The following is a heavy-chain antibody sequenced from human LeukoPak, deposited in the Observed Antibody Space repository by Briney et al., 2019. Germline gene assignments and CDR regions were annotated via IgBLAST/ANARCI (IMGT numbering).Heavy chain of an antibody. CDR3: AKDVDY. CDR2: ISYDGSNK. Sequence: GGSLRLSCAASGFTFSSYAMHWVRQAPGKGLEWVAVISYDGSNKYYADSVKGRFTISRDNSKNTLYLQMNSLRAEDTAVYYCAKDVDYWGQGTLVTVSS. V-gene: IGHV3-30-3*01. J-gene: IGHJ4*02. CDR1: GFTFSSYA.